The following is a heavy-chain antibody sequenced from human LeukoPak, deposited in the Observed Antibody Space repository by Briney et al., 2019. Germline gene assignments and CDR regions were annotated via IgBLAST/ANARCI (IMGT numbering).Heavy chain of an antibody. Sequence: ASVKVSCKTSGYTFSEYYIYWVRQAPGQGLEWMGWIDPSTGGTNYAQNFQGRVTMTRDTSTTTGYMELSSLKSDDTAVYHCARGNNYGSGSLFYGWGQGTLVTVSS. CDR1: GYTFSEYY. CDR3: ARGNNYGSGSLFYG. J-gene: IGHJ4*02. D-gene: IGHD3-10*01. CDR2: IDPSTGGT. V-gene: IGHV1-2*02.